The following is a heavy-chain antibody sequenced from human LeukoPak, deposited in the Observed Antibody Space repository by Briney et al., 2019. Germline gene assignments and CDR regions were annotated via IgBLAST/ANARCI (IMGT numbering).Heavy chain of an antibody. Sequence: GASVKVSCKTSVNSFSDYAISWLRQSPGQGLEWMGGIIPFFCTANYAQKFQCRITITADKSTSTAYMELSRPRSEHTAVYYRARQTAVYSCDDSG. CDR2: IIPFFCTA. V-gene: IGHV1-69*06. CDR1: VNSFSDYA. D-gene: IGHD2-15*01. J-gene: IGHJ5*01. CDR3: ARQTAVYSCDDS.